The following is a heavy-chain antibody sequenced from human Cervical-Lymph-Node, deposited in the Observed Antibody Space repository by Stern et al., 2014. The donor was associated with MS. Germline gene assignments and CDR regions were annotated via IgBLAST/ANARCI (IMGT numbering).Heavy chain of an antibody. CDR1: GFTFSGYG. V-gene: IGHV3-33*01. Sequence: VQLVESGGGVVQPGTSLRLSCAASGFTFSGYGMHWVRQAPGKGLEWVALAWYDGSTAYYTNSVKGRFTISRDNSKNTLSLQMNSLTAEDTAVYYCARGHIPYAYNYLFDYWGQGTLVTVSS. CDR2: AWYDGSTA. D-gene: IGHD5-24*01. J-gene: IGHJ4*02. CDR3: ARGHIPYAYNYLFDY.